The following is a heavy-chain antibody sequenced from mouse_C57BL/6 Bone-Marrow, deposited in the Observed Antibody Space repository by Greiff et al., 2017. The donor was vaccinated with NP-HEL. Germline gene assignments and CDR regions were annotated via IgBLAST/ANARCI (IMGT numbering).Heavy chain of an antibody. Sequence: VKLQESGAELARPGASVKLSCKASGYTFTSYGISWVKQRTGQGLEWIGEIYPRSGNTYYNEKFKGKATLTADKSSSTAYMELRSLTSEDSAVYFCAREVITTVVAPYYAMDYWGQGTSVTVSS. CDR1: GYTFTSYG. D-gene: IGHD1-1*01. CDR2: IYPRSGNT. V-gene: IGHV1-81*01. J-gene: IGHJ4*01. CDR3: AREVITTVVAPYYAMDY.